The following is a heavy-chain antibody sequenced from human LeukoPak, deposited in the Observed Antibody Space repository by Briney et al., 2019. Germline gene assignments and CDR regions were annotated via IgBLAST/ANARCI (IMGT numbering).Heavy chain of an antibody. V-gene: IGHV4-59*01. D-gene: IGHD6-25*01. J-gene: IGHJ5*02. Sequence: SETLSLTCTVSVGSISNYYWSWIRQPPGKGLEWIGYMYYSGSTNYNPSLQRRVTISVDTSKHQFSLKLSSVAAADTAVYYCARVVRLVAADWFDPWGQGILVTVSS. CDR1: VGSISNYY. CDR3: ARVVRLVAADWFDP. CDR2: MYYSGST.